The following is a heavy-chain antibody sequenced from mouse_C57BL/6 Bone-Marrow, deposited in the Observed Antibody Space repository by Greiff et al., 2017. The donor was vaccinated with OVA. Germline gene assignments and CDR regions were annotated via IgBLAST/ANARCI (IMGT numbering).Heavy chain of an antibody. V-gene: IGHV1-22*01. CDR1: GYTSTDYN. J-gene: IGHJ2*01. D-gene: IGHD4-1*01. CDR2: INPNNGGT. Sequence: EVQLQQSGPELVKPGASVKMSCKASGYTSTDYNMHWVKQSHGKSLEWIGYINPNNGGTSYNQKFKGKATLTVNKSSSTAYMELRSLTSEDSAVYYCANLAGTGYYFDYWGQGTTLTVSS. CDR3: ANLAGTGYYFDY.